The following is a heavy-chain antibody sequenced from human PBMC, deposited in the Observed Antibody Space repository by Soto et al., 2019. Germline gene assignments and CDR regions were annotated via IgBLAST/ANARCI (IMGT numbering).Heavy chain of an antibody. CDR1: GGSINNYY. Sequence: SETLSLTCTVSGGSINNYYWTWIRQPPGKGLEWIGSIHSIGSTNYNPSLRSRVTISVDTSKSHFSLKLSSLTAADTAVYYCARSRDPTMTAILFDSWGQGTLVTVSS. D-gene: IGHD2-21*02. CDR2: IHSIGST. CDR3: ARSRDPTMTAILFDS. V-gene: IGHV4-59*01. J-gene: IGHJ4*02.